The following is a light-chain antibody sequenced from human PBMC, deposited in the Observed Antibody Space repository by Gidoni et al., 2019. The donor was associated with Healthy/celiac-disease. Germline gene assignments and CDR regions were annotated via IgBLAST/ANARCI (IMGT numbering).Light chain of an antibody. CDR1: QSVSSTY. Sequence: EIVLTQSPGTLSLSPGERATLSCRPSQSVSSTYLAWYQQKLGQAHRLLIYGASSRATGIPDRFSGGGSGTDFTLTISRLGPEDFAVYYCKKYGSPPRWTFGQGTKVEIK. CDR2: GAS. J-gene: IGKJ1*01. V-gene: IGKV3-20*01. CDR3: KKYGSPPRWT.